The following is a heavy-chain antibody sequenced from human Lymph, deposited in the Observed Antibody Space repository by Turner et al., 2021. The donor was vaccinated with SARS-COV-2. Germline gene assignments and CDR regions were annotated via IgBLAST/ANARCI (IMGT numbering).Heavy chain of an antibody. V-gene: IGHV5-51*03. D-gene: IGHD2-2*02. Sequence: EVQLVQSGAEVKKPGESLKISCKGSGYSFTSYWIGWGRQMPGKGLEWMGIIYPGDSDTRYSPSFQGQVTISADKSISTAYLQWSSLKASDTAMYYCARSEFCTSTSCYRGYYYYRMDVWGQGTTVTVSS. J-gene: IGHJ6*02. CDR1: GYSFTSYW. CDR2: IYPGDSDT. CDR3: ARSEFCTSTSCYRGYYYYRMDV.